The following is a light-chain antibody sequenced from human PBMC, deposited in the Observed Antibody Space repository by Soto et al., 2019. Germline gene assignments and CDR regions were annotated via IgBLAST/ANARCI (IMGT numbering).Light chain of an antibody. CDR2: GVS. CDR1: QSVSSTL. J-gene: IGKJ1*01. V-gene: IGKV3-20*01. CDR3: QHYGDSSWT. Sequence: ELVLTQSPVALSLSSGERATLSCRASQSVSSTLLTWYQQKPGQAPRLLIYGVSSRATGIPDRFSGSGSMTDFTLTISRGEPENFAVYFCQHYGDSSWTFGQGSRVEIK.